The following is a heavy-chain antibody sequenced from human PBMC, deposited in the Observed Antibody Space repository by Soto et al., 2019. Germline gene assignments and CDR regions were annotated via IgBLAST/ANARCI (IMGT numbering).Heavy chain of an antibody. Sequence: QVQLVQSGAEVKKPGSSVKVSCKASGGTFGSYAISWVRQAPGPGLEWMGGIIPIPGTANYAQKFQGRVTSAADESTSTAYMELSSLRSEDTAVYYWARSQGSSTSLEIYYYYYYGMDVWGQGTTVTVSS. V-gene: IGHV1-69*01. CDR1: GGTFGSYA. CDR2: IIPIPGTA. J-gene: IGHJ6*02. D-gene: IGHD2-2*01. CDR3: ARSQGSSTSLEIYYYYYYGMDV.